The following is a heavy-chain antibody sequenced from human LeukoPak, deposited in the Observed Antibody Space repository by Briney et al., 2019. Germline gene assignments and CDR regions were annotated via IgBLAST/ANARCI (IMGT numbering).Heavy chain of an antibody. Sequence: ASVKVSCKASGYTFTSYDINWVRQATGQGLEWMGWMNPNSGNTGYAQKFQGRVTMTRNTSISTAYMELSSLRSEDTAVYYCARGVRRVYSSSAHYYYMDVWGKGTTVTVSS. V-gene: IGHV1-8*01. J-gene: IGHJ6*03. CDR3: ARGVRRVYSSSAHYYYMDV. CDR1: GYTFTSYD. D-gene: IGHD6-6*01. CDR2: MNPNSGNT.